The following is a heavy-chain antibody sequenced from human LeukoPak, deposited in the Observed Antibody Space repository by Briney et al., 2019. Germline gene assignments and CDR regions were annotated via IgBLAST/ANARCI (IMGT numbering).Heavy chain of an antibody. CDR3: ARMYLEEWGLRITMVRGVPWHPTLFDY. D-gene: IGHD3-10*01. CDR1: GYTFTGYY. J-gene: IGHJ4*02. Sequence: ASVKVSCKASGYTFTGYYMHWVRQAPGQGLEGMGWINPNSGGTNYAQKLQGRVTMTTDTSTSTAYMELRSLRSDDTAVYYCARMYLEEWGLRITMVRGVPWHPTLFDYWGQGTLVTVSS. CDR2: INPNSGGT. V-gene: IGHV1-2*02.